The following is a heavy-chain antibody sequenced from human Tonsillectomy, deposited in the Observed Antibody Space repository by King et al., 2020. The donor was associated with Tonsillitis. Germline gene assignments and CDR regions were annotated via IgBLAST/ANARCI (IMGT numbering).Heavy chain of an antibody. J-gene: IGHJ4*02. CDR1: GGSISSSDHY. Sequence: QLQESGPGVVKPSETLSLTCTVSGGSISSSDHYWAWIRQPPGKGLEWIGYMYYSGSIFYNPSLKSRITIPGATSENRFSLKFSSVTAADTAVYFCARYVSGSFDYWGQGALVTVSS. CDR3: ARYVSGSFDY. D-gene: IGHD1-26*01. V-gene: IGHV4-39*02. CDR2: MYYSGSI.